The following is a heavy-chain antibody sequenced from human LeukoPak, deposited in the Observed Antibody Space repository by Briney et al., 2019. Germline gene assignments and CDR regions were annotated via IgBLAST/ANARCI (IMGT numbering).Heavy chain of an antibody. CDR2: ISGSGGAT. D-gene: IGHD3-22*01. Sequence: GGSLRLSCAASGFTFNNCAMSWVRQAPGKGLEWVSAISGSGGATYYADSVKGRFTISRDNSKNTLYLQMNSLRAEDTALYYCASLDCFDSSDYGDYWGQGTLVTVSS. CDR3: ASLDCFDSSDYGDY. CDR1: GFTFNNCA. V-gene: IGHV3-23*01. J-gene: IGHJ4*02.